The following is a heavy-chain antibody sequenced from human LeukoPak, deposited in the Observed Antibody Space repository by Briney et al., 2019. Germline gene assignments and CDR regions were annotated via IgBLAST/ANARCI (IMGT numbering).Heavy chain of an antibody. D-gene: IGHD1-26*01. V-gene: IGHV3-21*01. CDR1: GFTFSSYS. CDR3: ARALLGAFDI. Sequence: GGSLRLSCAASGFTFSSYSMDWVRQAPGKGLEWVSSISSSSSYIHYADSVKGRFTISRDNAKNSLYLQMNSLRAEDTAVHYCARALLGAFDIWGQGTMVTVSS. CDR2: ISSSSSYI. J-gene: IGHJ3*02.